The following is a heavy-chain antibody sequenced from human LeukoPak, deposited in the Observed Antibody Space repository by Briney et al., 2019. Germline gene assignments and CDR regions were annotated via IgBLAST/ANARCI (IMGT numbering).Heavy chain of an antibody. CDR2: IYYSGST. V-gene: IGHV4-39*01. CDR1: FGSLSSRSYY. Sequence: SGTPSLPCTVSFGSLSSRSYYWGWVPPPPGEGGGWIGSIYYSGSTYYNPSLKSRVTISVDTSKNQFSLKLSSVTAADTAVYYCARGIAAAGRDFDYWGQGTLVTVSS. D-gene: IGHD6-13*01. J-gene: IGHJ4*02. CDR3: ARGIAAAGRDFDY.